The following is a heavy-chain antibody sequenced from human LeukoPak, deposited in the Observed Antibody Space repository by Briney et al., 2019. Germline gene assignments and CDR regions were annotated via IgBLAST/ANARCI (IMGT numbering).Heavy chain of an antibody. CDR3: AKNPLVSGTIYFDS. D-gene: IGHD6-19*01. Sequence: GGSLRLSCAASGFTVSTYWMHWVRQAPGKGLVWVSRINSDDSSTNYADSVKGRFTISRDNSKSTLYLEMNSLRAEDTAIYYCAKNPLVSGTIYFDSWGQGTLLTVSS. CDR2: INSDDSST. J-gene: IGHJ4*02. V-gene: IGHV3-74*01. CDR1: GFTVSTYW.